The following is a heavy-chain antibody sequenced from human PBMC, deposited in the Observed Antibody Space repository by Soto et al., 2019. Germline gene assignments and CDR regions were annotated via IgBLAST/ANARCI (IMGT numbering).Heavy chain of an antibody. V-gene: IGHV1-3*05. D-gene: IGHD6-19*01. CDR1: GYTFTGYA. CDR3: ARAVAVPADFDY. J-gene: IGHJ4*02. Sequence: QVQLVQSGAEEKKPGASLKVSYKASGYTFTGYAMHWVRQAPGQRLEWMGWINAGNGNTKYSQKFQGRVTITRDTSASTAYMELSSLRSEDTAVYYCARAVAVPADFDYWGQGTLVTVSS. CDR2: INAGNGNT.